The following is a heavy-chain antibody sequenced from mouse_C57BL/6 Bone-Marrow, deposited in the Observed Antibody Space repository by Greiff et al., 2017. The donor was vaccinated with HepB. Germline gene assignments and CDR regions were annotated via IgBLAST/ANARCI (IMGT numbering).Heavy chain of an antibody. D-gene: IGHD1-1*02. CDR3: ARGGIMSRYFDY. CDR2: IHPNSGST. CDR1: GYTFTSYW. J-gene: IGHJ2*01. Sequence: VQLQQPGAELVKPGASVKLSCKASGYTFTSYWMHWVKQRPGQGLEWIGMIHPNSGSTNYNEKFKSKATLTVDKSSSTAYMQLSSLTSEDSAVYYCARGGIMSRYFDYWGQGTTLTVSS. V-gene: IGHV1-64*01.